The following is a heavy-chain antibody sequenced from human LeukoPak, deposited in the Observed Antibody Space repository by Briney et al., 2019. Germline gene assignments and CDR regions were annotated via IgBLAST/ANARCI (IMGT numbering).Heavy chain of an antibody. D-gene: IGHD3-22*01. Sequence: SETLSLTCTVSGGSISSYYWSWIRQPPGKGLEWIGYIYYSGSTNYNPSLKSRVTISVDTSKIQFSLKLSSVTAADTAVYYCARLKTYYYNSSGSYYFDYWGQGTLVTVSS. J-gene: IGHJ4*02. CDR1: GGSISSYY. CDR3: ARLKTYYYNSSGSYYFDY. V-gene: IGHV4-59*08. CDR2: IYYSGST.